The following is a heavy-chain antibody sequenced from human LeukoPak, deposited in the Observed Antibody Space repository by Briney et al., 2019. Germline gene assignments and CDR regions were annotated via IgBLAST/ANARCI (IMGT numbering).Heavy chain of an antibody. CDR1: GGTFNSYA. CDR2: IIPIFGTA. CDR3: ARDKKQQLVPPYYYGMDV. Sequence: GSSVKVSCKASGGTFNSYAISWVRQAPGQGLEWMGGIIPIFGTANYAQKFQGRVTITADESTSTAYMELSSLRSEDTAVYYCARDKKQQLVPPYYYGMDVWGQGTTVTVSS. D-gene: IGHD6-13*01. V-gene: IGHV1-69*01. J-gene: IGHJ6*02.